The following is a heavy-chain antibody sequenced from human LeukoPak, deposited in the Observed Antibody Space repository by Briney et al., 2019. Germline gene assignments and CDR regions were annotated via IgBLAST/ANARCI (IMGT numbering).Heavy chain of an antibody. Sequence: SETLSLTCTVSGGSISSSNYYWGWIRQPPGEGLEWIGYLYYSGSTYYNPSLKSRVTMSVDTSKNQFSLKLSSVTAADTAVYYCARYYSGSYGFDYWGQGTLVTVSS. CDR1: GGSISSSNYY. CDR3: ARYYSGSYGFDY. D-gene: IGHD1-26*01. V-gene: IGHV4-39*01. J-gene: IGHJ4*02. CDR2: LYYSGST.